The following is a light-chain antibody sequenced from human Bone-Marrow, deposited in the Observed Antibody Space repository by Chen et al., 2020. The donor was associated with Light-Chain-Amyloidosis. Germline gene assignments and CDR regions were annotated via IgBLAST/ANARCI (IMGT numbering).Light chain of an antibody. CDR1: TSNIGINT. Sequence: QTALTQPPSASGPPGQRVTISCPGSTSNIGINTVNWYQHLPGTAPKLLIHSNNQRPSGVPARFSGSKSGTSASLAISGLQSADEAIYYCAAWDDSLDVLYVFGTGTKVTVL. CDR2: SNN. J-gene: IGLJ1*01. CDR3: AAWDDSLDVLYV. V-gene: IGLV1-44*01.